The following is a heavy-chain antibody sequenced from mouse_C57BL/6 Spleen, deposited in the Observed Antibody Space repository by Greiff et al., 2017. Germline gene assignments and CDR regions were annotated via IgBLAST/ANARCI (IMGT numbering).Heavy chain of an antibody. J-gene: IGHJ4*01. Sequence: QVQLQQSGAELVRPGASVTLSCKASGYTFTDYEMHWVKQRPVHGLEWIGAIDPETGGTNYNQKFKGKAKLTADKSSSTAYMELRSLTSEDSAVYYSTRIGDYDAMDYWGQGTSVTVSS. CDR2: IDPETGGT. CDR1: GYTFTDYE. V-gene: IGHV1-15*01. CDR3: TRIGDYDAMDY. D-gene: IGHD2-13*01.